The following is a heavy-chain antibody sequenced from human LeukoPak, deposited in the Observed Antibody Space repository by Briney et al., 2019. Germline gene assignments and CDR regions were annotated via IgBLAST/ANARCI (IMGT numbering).Heavy chain of an antibody. CDR3: AGEDYYGSGTYPKNFDY. CDR1: GGSISSYY. CDR2: IYKSGST. V-gene: IGHV4-4*07. J-gene: IGHJ4*02. D-gene: IGHD3-10*01. Sequence: SETLSLTCTVSGGSISSYYWNWIRQPPGKGLKWFGRIYKSGSTNYNPSLKSRVTMSVDTSKNQFSLKLSSVTAADTAVYYCAGEDYYGSGTYPKNFDYWGQGTLVTVSS.